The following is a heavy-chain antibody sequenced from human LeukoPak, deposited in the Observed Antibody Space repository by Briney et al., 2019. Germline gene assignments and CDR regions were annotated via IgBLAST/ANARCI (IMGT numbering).Heavy chain of an antibody. V-gene: IGHV3-23*01. CDR1: GFTFSSYA. D-gene: IGHD5-24*01. CDR3: AKVPSRDGYNGPDY. J-gene: IGHJ4*02. Sequence: GGSLRLSCAASGFTFSSYAMSWVRQAPGKGLEWVSAISGSGGSTYYADSVKGRFTISRDNSKNTLYLQMSSLRAEDTAVYYCAKVPSRDGYNGPDYWGQGALVTVSS. CDR2: ISGSGGST.